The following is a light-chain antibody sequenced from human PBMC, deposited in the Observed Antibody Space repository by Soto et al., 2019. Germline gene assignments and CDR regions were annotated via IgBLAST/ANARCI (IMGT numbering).Light chain of an antibody. CDR2: EAS. V-gene: IGKV1-5*01. J-gene: IGKJ4*01. Sequence: DIQMTQSPSTLSGSVGDRVTITCRASQTISSWLAWYQQKPGKAPNLLIYEASILQRGVPSRFSGSISGTDFTLTISSLQAEDFATYYCQQTRSYPSTFGGGTKVDI. CDR1: QTISSW. CDR3: QQTRSYPST.